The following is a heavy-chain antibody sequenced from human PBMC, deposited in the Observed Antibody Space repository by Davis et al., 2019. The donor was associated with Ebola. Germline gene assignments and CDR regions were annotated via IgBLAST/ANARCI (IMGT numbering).Heavy chain of an antibody. CDR3: ARAVGAITSWFDP. CDR1: GFTFSTYS. D-gene: IGHD1-26*01. J-gene: IGHJ5*02. Sequence: GESLKISCAASGFTFSTYSMNWVRQAPGKGLEWVSSISSRSNYIYYADSVKGRFTISRDNAKHSLYLQMNSLRAEDTAVYYCARAVGAITSWFDPWGQGTLVTVSS. V-gene: IGHV3-21*01. CDR2: ISSRSNYI.